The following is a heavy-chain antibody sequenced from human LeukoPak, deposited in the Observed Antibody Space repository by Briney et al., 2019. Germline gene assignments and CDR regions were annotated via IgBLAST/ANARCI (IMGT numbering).Heavy chain of an antibody. V-gene: IGHV4-39*07. CDR2: IYYSGST. CDR3: AKIGELFYYYDSSGYGDAFDI. Sequence: PSETLSLTCTVSGGSISSSSYYWGWIRQPPGKGLEWIGSIYYSGSTYYNPSLKSRVTISVDKSKNQFSLKLSAVPAADTAVYYCAKIGELFYYYDSSGYGDAFDIWGQGTMVTVSS. CDR1: GGSISSSSYY. J-gene: IGHJ3*02. D-gene: IGHD3-22*01.